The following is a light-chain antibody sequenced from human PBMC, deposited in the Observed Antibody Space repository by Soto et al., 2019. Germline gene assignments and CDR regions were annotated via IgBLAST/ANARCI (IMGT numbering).Light chain of an antibody. V-gene: IGKV3D-20*02. J-gene: IGKJ1*01. Sequence: EILSTQSLGTMSLSPGERSTLSCMASQSVSNNYLAWYQQKPGQDTRLLVYDEDNRATGIKDRFSGSGSGTDFTLTIRSLEPEDFAVYYCKQRSNWQWPLGKGPQVDIK. CDR1: QSVSNNY. CDR2: DED. CDR3: KQRSNWQWP.